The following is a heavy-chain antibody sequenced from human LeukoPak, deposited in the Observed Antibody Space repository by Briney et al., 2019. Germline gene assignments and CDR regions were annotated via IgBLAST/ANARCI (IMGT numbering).Heavy chain of an antibody. Sequence: GGSLRLSCAASGFTFSSYEMNWVRQAPGKGLEWVSYISSSGSTIYYADSVKGRFTISRDNAKNSLYLQMNSLRAEDTAVYYCARGFSSGWYNLHYWGQGTLVTVSS. CDR2: ISSSGSTI. V-gene: IGHV3-48*03. J-gene: IGHJ4*02. CDR1: GFTFSSYE. D-gene: IGHD6-19*01. CDR3: ARGFSSGWYNLHY.